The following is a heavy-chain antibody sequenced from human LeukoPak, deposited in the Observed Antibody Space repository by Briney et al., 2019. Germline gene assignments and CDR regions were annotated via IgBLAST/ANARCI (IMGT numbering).Heavy chain of an antibody. D-gene: IGHD1-14*01. CDR3: ARGRYPNWFDP. V-gene: IGHV1-24*01. J-gene: IGHJ5*02. CDR2: FDPEDGET. Sequence: ASVKVSCKVSGYTLTELSMHWVRQAPGKGLEWMGGFDPEDGETIYAQKFQGRVTVTADESTSTAYMELSSLRSEDTAVYYCARGRYPNWFDPWGQGTLVTVSS. CDR1: GYTLTELS.